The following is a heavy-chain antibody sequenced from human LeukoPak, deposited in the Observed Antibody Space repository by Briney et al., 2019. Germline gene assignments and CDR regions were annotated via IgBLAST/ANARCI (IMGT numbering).Heavy chain of an antibody. Sequence: PWASVKVSCKASGYTFTGYYMHWVRQAPGQGLEWMGWINPNSGGTNYAQKFQGRVTMTRDTSISTAYMELSRLRSDDTAVYYCARAGYFDWLLNFDYWGQGTLVTVSS. CDR3: ARAGYFDWLLNFDY. CDR2: INPNSGGT. D-gene: IGHD3-9*01. CDR1: GYTFTGYY. V-gene: IGHV1-2*02. J-gene: IGHJ4*02.